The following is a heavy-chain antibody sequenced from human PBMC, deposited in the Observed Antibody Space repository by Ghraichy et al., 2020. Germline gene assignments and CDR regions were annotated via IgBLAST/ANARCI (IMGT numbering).Heavy chain of an antibody. J-gene: IGHJ3*02. Sequence: SETLSLTCTVSGGSINSYYWSWIRQPPGKGLEWIGYIFYSGSTNYNPSLKSRVTISVDTSKNQFSLNLRSVTAADTAVYYCARRGPYDILTGYYNDAFDIWAKGQWSPSLQ. V-gene: IGHV4-59*01. D-gene: IGHD3-9*01. CDR2: IFYSGST. CDR3: ARRGPYDILTGYYNDAFDI. CDR1: GGSINSYY.